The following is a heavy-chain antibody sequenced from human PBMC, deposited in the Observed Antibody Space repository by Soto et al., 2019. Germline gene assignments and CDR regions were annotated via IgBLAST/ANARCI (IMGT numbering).Heavy chain of an antibody. CDR1: GGSISSSNW. D-gene: IGHD6-6*01. Sequence: SESPSLTCAVSGGSISSSNWWSWVRQPPGKGXEXIXXXYXSXXXNXXXXLKSRVTISVDKSKNQFSLKLSSVTAADTAVYYCARAIAARPFDYWGQGTLVTVSS. CDR2: XYXSXXX. V-gene: IGHV4-4*02. J-gene: IGHJ4*02. CDR3: ARAIAARPFDY.